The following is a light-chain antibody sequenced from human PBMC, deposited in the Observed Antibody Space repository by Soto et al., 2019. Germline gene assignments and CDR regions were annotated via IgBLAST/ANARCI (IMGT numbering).Light chain of an antibody. CDR2: RAS. CDR1: QTINTW. V-gene: IGKV1-5*03. CDR3: QQCETYSGT. Sequence: DIQMTQSPSTLSASVGDRVTITCRASQTINTWLAWYQQKPGKAPKLLIYRASNLVSGVPSRFSGSGSGTEFTLTISSLQPDDFSIYYCQQCETYSGTFGPETKVDI. J-gene: IGKJ3*01.